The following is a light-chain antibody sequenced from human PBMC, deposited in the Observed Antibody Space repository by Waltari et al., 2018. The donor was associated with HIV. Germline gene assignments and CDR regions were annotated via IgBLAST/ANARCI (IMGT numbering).Light chain of an antibody. CDR3: QVWESSSSHSYV. J-gene: IGLJ1*01. CDR1: NIGSKT. CDR2: DDS. Sequence: SYVLTQPPSVSVAPGQTARISCGGNNIGSKTVHWYRQRPGQAPVLVVYDDSGRPSGIAVRFSGSNSGNTATLTIGLVEAGDEADYYCQVWESSSSHSYVFGTGTTVTVL. V-gene: IGLV3-21*02.